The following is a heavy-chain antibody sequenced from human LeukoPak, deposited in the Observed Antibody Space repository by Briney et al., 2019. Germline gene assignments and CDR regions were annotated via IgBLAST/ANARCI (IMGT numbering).Heavy chain of an antibody. V-gene: IGHV5-51*01. CDR3: ARPSSIAPRLFDY. J-gene: IGHJ4*02. CDR2: IYPGDSDT. D-gene: IGHD6-6*01. Sequence: GESLKISCKGSVYNFTNYWADCVRNMPEKGLEWRGIIYPGDSDTRYIPSFKGQVTFSAYEHISTAYLQWSSVKASETATYYCARPSSIAPRLFDYWGQGTLVTVSS. CDR1: VYNFTNYW.